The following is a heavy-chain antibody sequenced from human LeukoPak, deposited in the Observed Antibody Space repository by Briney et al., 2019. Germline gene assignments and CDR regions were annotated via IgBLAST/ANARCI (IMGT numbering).Heavy chain of an antibody. V-gene: IGHV3-33*01. CDR3: VSRDGYSYGLDY. CDR1: GFTFSRNA. Sequence: GGSLRLSCAASGFTFSRNAMHWVRQAPGKGLEWVTVIWYDGSNKYYADSVKGRFTISRDNSKNTLYLQMNSLRVGDTAVYYCVSRDGYSYGLDYWGQGTPVTVSS. CDR2: IWYDGSNK. J-gene: IGHJ4*02. D-gene: IGHD5-18*01.